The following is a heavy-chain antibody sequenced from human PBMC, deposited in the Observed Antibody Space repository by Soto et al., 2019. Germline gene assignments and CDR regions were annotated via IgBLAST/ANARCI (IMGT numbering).Heavy chain of an antibody. CDR3: ASACGGDCYTRKYYYYYYGMDV. CDR1: GGTFSSYA. D-gene: IGHD2-21*02. Sequence: QVQLVQSGAEVKKPGSSVKVSCKASGGTFSSYAISWVRQAPGQGLEWMGGIIPIFGTANYAQKFQGRVTITADESTSTAYMELSSLRSEDTAVYYCASACGGDCYTRKYYYYYYGMDVWGQGTTVTVSS. CDR2: IIPIFGTA. J-gene: IGHJ6*02. V-gene: IGHV1-69*01.